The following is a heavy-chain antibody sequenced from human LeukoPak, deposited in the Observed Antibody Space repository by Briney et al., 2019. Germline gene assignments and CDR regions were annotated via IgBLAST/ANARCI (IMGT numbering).Heavy chain of an antibody. CDR3: ARPSVTGYYYYYYMDV. CDR1: GGSISSSSYY. Sequence: SETLSLTCTVSGGSISSSSYYWGWIRQPPGKGLEWIGSIYYSGSTYYNPSLKSRVTISVDTSKNQFSLKLSSVTAADTAVYYCARPSVTGYYYYYYMDVWGKGPRSPSP. J-gene: IGHJ6*03. D-gene: IGHD1-20*01. CDR2: IYYSGST. V-gene: IGHV4-39*01.